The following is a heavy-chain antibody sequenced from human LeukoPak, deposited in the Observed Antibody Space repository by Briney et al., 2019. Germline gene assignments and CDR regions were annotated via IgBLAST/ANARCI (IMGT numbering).Heavy chain of an antibody. CDR2: ISWNSGSI. CDR1: GFTFDDYG. V-gene: IGHV3-9*01. D-gene: IGHD1-26*01. Sequence: PGGSLRLSCAASGFTFDDYGMSWVRQAPGKGLEWVSGISWNSGSIGYADSVKGRFTISRDNAKNSLYLQMNSLRAEDTALYYCAKAAEWELLGSYFDYWGQGTLVTVSS. J-gene: IGHJ4*02. CDR3: AKAAEWELLGSYFDY.